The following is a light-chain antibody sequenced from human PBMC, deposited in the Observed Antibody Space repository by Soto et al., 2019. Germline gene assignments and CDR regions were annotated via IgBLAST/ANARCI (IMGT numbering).Light chain of an antibody. V-gene: IGLV2-14*03. CDR3: ASYTSSNTLI. CDR1: SSDVGGYNY. J-gene: IGLJ2*01. CDR2: DVS. Sequence: QSVLTQPASVSGSPGQSITISCTGTSSDVGGYNYVSWYQQHPDKAPKFLIYDVSSRPSGVSNRFSGSKSGNTASLTISGLQAEDEADYYCASYTSSNTLIFGGGTKVTVL.